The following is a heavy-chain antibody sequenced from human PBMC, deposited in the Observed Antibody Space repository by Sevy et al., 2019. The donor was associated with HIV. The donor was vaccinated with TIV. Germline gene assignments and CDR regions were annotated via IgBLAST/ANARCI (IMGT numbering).Heavy chain of an antibody. CDR2: ISGSGGST. CDR3: AKDKRDGYNYYYYYGMDV. Sequence: LSLTCAASGFTFSSYAMSWVRQAPGKGLEWVSAISGSGGSTYYADSVKGRFTISRDNSKNTLYLQMNSLRAEDTAVYYCAKDKRDGYNYYYYYGMDVWGQGTTVTVSS. D-gene: IGHD5-12*01. J-gene: IGHJ6*02. CDR1: GFTFSSYA. V-gene: IGHV3-23*01.